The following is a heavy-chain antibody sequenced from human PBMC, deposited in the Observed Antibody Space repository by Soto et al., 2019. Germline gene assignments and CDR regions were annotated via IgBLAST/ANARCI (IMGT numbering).Heavy chain of an antibody. Sequence: GGSLRLSCAASGFTFSSYAMHWVRQAPGKGLEWVAVISYDGSNKYYADSVKGRFTISRDNSKNTLYLQMNSLRAEDTAVYYCARDNPGSGSPTLLDYWGQGTLVTVSS. J-gene: IGHJ4*02. CDR2: ISYDGSNK. V-gene: IGHV3-30-3*01. CDR1: GFTFSSYA. D-gene: IGHD3-10*01. CDR3: ARDNPGSGSPTLLDY.